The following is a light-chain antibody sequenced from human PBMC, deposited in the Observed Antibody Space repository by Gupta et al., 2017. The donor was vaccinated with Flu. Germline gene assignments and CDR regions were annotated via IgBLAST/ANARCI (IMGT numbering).Light chain of an antibody. CDR1: SSDVGGDNY. Sequence: TISCTETSSDVGGDNYVSWYQQRPGKAPKLMIYDVSNRPSGVSNRFSGSKSGNTASLTISGLQAEDEADYYCSSYTSGSALVVVFGGGTKLTVL. CDR3: SSYTSGSALVVV. J-gene: IGLJ2*01. V-gene: IGLV2-14*04. CDR2: DVS.